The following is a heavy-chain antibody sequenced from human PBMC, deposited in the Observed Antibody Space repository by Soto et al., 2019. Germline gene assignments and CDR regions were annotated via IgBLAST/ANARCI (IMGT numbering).Heavy chain of an antibody. CDR2: ISAYNGNT. CDR1: GYTFTSYG. Sequence: ASVKFSCKASGYTFTSYGISWVRQAPGQGLEWMGWISAYNGNTNYAQKLQGRVTMTTDTSTSTAYMELRSLRSDDTAVYYCAREARWGYDFWSGYYYYFDYWGQGTLVTVSS. J-gene: IGHJ4*02. V-gene: IGHV1-18*01. CDR3: AREARWGYDFWSGYYYYFDY. D-gene: IGHD3-3*01.